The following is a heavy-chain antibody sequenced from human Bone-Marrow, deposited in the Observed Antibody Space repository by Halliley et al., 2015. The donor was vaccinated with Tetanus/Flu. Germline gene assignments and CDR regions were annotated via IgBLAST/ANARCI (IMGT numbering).Heavy chain of an antibody. D-gene: IGHD3-3*01. Sequence: QLVQSGAEVKRPGASVKVSCKASGYTFTNYYIHWVRQAPGQGLEWVGIIDPSDDDTSYAQNFQGRVTMTRDTSTTTVYMELSSLRSEDTAMYYCARVGGVRDGYNIPFRDWGQGTQVTVSS. CDR3: ARVGGVRDGYNIPFRD. V-gene: IGHV1-46*01. J-gene: IGHJ4*02. CDR1: GYTFTNYY. CDR2: IDPSDDDT.